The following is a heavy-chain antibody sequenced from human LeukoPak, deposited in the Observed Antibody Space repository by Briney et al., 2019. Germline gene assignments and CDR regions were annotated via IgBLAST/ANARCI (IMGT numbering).Heavy chain of an antibody. CDR3: ARDYLAVAAPFDY. CDR2: IYSGGST. Sequence: GGSLRLSCAASGFTVSSNYMSWVRQAPGKGLEWVSVIYSGGSTYYADSVKGRFTISRDNSKNTLYLQMNSLRAEDTAVYYCARDYLAVAAPFDYWGQGTLVTVSS. J-gene: IGHJ4*02. D-gene: IGHD6-19*01. CDR1: GFTVSSNY. V-gene: IGHV3-53*01.